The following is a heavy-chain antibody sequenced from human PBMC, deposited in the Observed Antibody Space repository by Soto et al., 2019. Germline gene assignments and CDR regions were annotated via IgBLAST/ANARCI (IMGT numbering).Heavy chain of an antibody. D-gene: IGHD3-10*01. J-gene: IGHJ6*02. CDR3: AAELGFGKLSVV. CDR2: IIPLFGTT. CDR1: GDTFKNCV. V-gene: IGHV1-69*01. Sequence: QVQVVQSGVEVRRPGSSVKVSCKASGDTFKNCVISWVRQAPGQGLEWMGGIIPLFGTTDFAQRFQGRLTITTDESTTTAYMELSRLRSEETAPYYCAAELGFGKLSVVWGQGTTVIVSS.